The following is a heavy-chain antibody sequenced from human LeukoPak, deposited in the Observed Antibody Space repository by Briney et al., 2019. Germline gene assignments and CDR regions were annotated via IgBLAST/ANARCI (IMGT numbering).Heavy chain of an antibody. CDR2: ISSSSIYK. J-gene: IGHJ5*02. D-gene: IGHD6-19*01. CDR1: GFTFSSYS. Sequence: GGSLRLSCAASGFTFSSYSMNWVRQAPGKGLEWVSSISSSSIYKYYADSVKGRFTISRDNAKKSLYLQMNSLRAEDTAVYYCARDPSSGWYLKGWFDPWGQGTLVTVSS. V-gene: IGHV3-21*01. CDR3: ARDPSSGWYLKGWFDP.